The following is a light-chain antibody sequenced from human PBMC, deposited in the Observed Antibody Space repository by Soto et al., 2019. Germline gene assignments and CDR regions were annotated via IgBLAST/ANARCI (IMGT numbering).Light chain of an antibody. CDR2: AAS. V-gene: IGKV1-39*01. Sequence: IQMTQSPSTLSASVGDRVTIAGRASQSISSYLNWYQQKPGKAPKLLIYAASSLQSGVPSRFSGSGSGTDFTLTISSLQPEDFATYYCQQSYSTPETFGQGTKVDIK. CDR3: QQSYSTPET. J-gene: IGKJ1*01. CDR1: QSISSY.